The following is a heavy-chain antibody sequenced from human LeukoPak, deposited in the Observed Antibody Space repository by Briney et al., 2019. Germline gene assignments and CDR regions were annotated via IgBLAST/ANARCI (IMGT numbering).Heavy chain of an antibody. CDR2: ISAYNGNT. CDR3: ARDGGYGRRYYHHHGMEV. Sequence: GASVKVSCKASGYTLTSYGISWVRQAPGQGLEWMGWISAYNGNTNYAQKLQGRVTMTTDASTSTAYMELRSLGSDDTAVYYCARDGGYGRRYYHHHGMEVWGQGTTVTVSS. CDR1: GYTLTSYG. J-gene: IGHJ6*02. D-gene: IGHD5-18*01. V-gene: IGHV1-18*01.